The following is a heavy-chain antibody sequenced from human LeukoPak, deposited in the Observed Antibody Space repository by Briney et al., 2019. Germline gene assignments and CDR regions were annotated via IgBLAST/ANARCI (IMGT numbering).Heavy chain of an antibody. Sequence: GASVKVSCKASGYTFTSYGISWVRQAPGQGLEWMGWISAYNGNTNYAQKFQGRVTMTTDTSTSTAYMELRSRRSDDTAVYCCARDRDERDGYAYWGQGTLVTVSS. V-gene: IGHV1-18*01. J-gene: IGHJ4*02. D-gene: IGHD5-24*01. CDR3: ARDRDERDGYAY. CDR1: GYTFTSYG. CDR2: ISAYNGNT.